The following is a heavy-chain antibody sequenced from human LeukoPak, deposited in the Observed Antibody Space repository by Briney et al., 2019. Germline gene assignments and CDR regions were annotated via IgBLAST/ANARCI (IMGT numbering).Heavy chain of an antibody. CDR2: ISYDGSNK. CDR3: ARDLPGITIFGAFEY. Sequence: PGRSLRLSCAASGFTFSSYAMHWVRQAPGKGLEWVAVISYDGSNKYYADSVKGRFTISRDNSKNTLYLQMNSLRAEDTAVYYCARDLPGITIFGAFEYWGQGTLVTVSS. V-gene: IGHV3-30*04. CDR1: GFTFSSYA. J-gene: IGHJ4*02. D-gene: IGHD3-3*01.